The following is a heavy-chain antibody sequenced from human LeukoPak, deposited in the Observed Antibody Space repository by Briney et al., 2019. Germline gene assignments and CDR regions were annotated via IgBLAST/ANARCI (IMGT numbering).Heavy chain of an antibody. D-gene: IGHD4-17*01. CDR1: GFTFDDYA. J-gene: IGHJ2*01. CDR3: AKDGYGSQGDWYFDL. Sequence: QSGGSLRLSCAASGFTFDDYAMHWVRQAPGKGLEWVSLISGDGGNTYYADAVKGRFTISRDNSKYSVNLQMNSLRTEDTALYYCAKDGYGSQGDWYFDLWGRGTLVTVSS. V-gene: IGHV3-43*02. CDR2: ISGDGGNT.